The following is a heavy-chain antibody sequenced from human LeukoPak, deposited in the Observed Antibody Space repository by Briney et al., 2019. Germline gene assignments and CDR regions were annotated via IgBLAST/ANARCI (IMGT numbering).Heavy chain of an antibody. CDR3: ARDGCGAYSAIDF. D-gene: IGHD2-15*01. J-gene: IGHJ4*02. CDR2: ISSTSITI. V-gene: IGHV3-48*04. CDR1: GFTFSSYS. Sequence: GGSLRLSCAASGFTFSSYSLNWVRQAPGKGLEWVSYISSTSITIYYADSVKGRFTSYRENAEKSLYLQMNSLRAEDTAVYDCARDGCGAYSAIDFWGRGTLVTVST.